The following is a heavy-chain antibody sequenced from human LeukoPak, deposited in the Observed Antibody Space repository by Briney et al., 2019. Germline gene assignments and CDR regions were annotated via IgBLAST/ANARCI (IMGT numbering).Heavy chain of an antibody. D-gene: IGHD3-3*01. V-gene: IGHV3-30*02. J-gene: IGHJ6*03. CDR3: AKGGYDYDFWSGYYHPQDYMDV. CDR1: GFTFSSYG. Sequence: PGGSLRLSCAASGFTFSSYGMHWVRQAPGKGLEWVAFIRYDGSNKYYADSVKGRFTISRDNSKNTLYLQMNSLRAEDTAVYYCAKGGYDYDFWSGYYHPQDYMDVWGKGTTVTVSS. CDR2: IRYDGSNK.